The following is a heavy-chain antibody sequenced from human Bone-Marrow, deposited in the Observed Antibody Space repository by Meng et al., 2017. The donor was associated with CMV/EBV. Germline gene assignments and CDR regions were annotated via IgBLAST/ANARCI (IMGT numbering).Heavy chain of an antibody. Sequence: ASVKVSCKASGYTFTGYYMHWVRQAPGQGLEWMGWMNPNSGNTGYAQKFQGRVTMTRNTSISTAYMELSSLRSEDTAVYYCASKTNYDFWSGYYNAYYGMDVWGQGTTVTVSS. CDR2: MNPNSGNT. J-gene: IGHJ6*02. CDR1: GYTFTGYY. CDR3: ASKTNYDFWSGYYNAYYGMDV. V-gene: IGHV1-8*02. D-gene: IGHD3-3*01.